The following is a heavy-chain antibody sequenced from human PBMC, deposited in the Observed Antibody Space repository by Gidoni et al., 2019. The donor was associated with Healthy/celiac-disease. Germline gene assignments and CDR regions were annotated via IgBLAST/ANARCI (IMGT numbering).Heavy chain of an antibody. V-gene: IGHV3-33*01. CDR3: AREGGIVGAKHYYFDY. CDR2: IWYDGSNK. CDR1: GFTVSSYG. Sequence: VQLVESGGGVVQPGGWLRLYSAGPGFTVSSYGMHWVRQAPGKGLGWVAVIWYDGSNKYYADSVKGRFTISRDKSKNTLYLQMNSLRAEDTAVYYCAREGGIVGAKHYYFDYWGQGTLVTVSS. J-gene: IGHJ4*02. D-gene: IGHD1-26*01.